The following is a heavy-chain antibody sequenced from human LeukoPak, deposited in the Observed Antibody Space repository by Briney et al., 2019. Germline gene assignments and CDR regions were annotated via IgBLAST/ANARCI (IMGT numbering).Heavy chain of an antibody. V-gene: IGHV1-2*02. CDR3: ARGLVPRYYYYMDV. J-gene: IGHJ6*03. D-gene: IGHD2-2*01. CDR2: INPNSGGT. Sequence: GASVNVSCKASGYTFTGYYLHWVRQAPGQGLEWMGWINPNSGGTKYAQKFQGRVTMTRDTSISTAYMELNRLRSDDTAVYYCARGLVPRYYYYMDVWGKGTTVTVSS. CDR1: GYTFTGYY.